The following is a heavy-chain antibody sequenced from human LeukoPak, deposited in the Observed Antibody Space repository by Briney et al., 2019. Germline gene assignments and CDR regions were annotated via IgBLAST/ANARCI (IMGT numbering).Heavy chain of an antibody. CDR3: ARVPSYSSSWLSWFDP. CDR2: ISSSSSYI. Sequence: PSETLSLTCAVYGGSFSGYYWSWIRQPPGKGLEWVSSISSSSSYIYYADSVKGRFTISRDNAKNSLYLQMNSLRAEDTAVYYCARVPSYSSSWLSWFDPWGQGTLVTVSS. D-gene: IGHD6-13*01. V-gene: IGHV3-21*01. CDR1: GGSFSGYY. J-gene: IGHJ5*02.